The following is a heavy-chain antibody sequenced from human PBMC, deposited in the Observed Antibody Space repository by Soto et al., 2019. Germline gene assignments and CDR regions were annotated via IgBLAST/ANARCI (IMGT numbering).Heavy chain of an antibody. CDR3: ARVGRHYFDY. J-gene: IGHJ4*02. Sequence: SETLSLTCAVSGGSISSGGYSWSWIRQPPGKGLEWIGYIYHSGSTYYNPSLKSRVTISVDRSKNQFSLKLSSVTAADTAVYYCARVGRHYFDYWGQGTLVTVSS. CDR2: IYHSGST. CDR1: GGSISSGGYS. V-gene: IGHV4-30-2*01.